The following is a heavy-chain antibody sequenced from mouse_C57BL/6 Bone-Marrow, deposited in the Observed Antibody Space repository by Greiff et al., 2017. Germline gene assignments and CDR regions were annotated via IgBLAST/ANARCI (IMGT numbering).Heavy chain of an antibody. V-gene: IGHV1-15*01. Sequence: VKLMESGAELVWPGASVTLSCKASGYTFTDYEMHWVEQTPVPGLEWIGAIDPETGGTAYNQKFKGKALLTADKSSSTAYMELRSLTSEDSAVYYCTRPRYYGSSSWFAYWGQGTLVTVSA. D-gene: IGHD1-1*01. CDR1: GYTFTDYE. CDR2: IDPETGGT. CDR3: TRPRYYGSSSWFAY. J-gene: IGHJ3*01.